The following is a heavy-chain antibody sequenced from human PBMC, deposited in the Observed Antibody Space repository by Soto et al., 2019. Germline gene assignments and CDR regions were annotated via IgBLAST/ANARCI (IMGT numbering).Heavy chain of an antibody. CDR1: GYSFTSYW. V-gene: IGHV5-10-1*01. D-gene: IGHD2-2*02. CDR2: IDPSDSYT. Sequence: GESLKISCKGSGYSFTSYWISWVRQMPGKVLEWMGRIDPSDSYTNYSPSFQGHVTISADKSISTAYLQWSSLKASDTAMYYCARRSIDIVVVPAAIRSYYYYYGMDVWGQGXTVTVYS. CDR3: ARRSIDIVVVPAAIRSYYYYYGMDV. J-gene: IGHJ6*02.